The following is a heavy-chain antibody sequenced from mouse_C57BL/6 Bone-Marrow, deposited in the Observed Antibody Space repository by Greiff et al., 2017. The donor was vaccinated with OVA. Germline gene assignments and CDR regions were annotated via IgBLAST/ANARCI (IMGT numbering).Heavy chain of an antibody. CDR1: GYAFTNYL. CDR2: INPGSGGT. J-gene: IGHJ2*01. D-gene: IGHD1-1*01. V-gene: IGHV1-54*01. Sequence: QVQLQQSGAELVRPGTSVKVSCKASGYAFTNYLIEWVKQRPGQGLEWIGVINPGSGGTNYNEKFKGKATLTADKSSSTAYMQLSSLTSEDSAVYFCARSVLYTPFDYWGQGTTRTVSS. CDR3: ARSVLYTPFDY.